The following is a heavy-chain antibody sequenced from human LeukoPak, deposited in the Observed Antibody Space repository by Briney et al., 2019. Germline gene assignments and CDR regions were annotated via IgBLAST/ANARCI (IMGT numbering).Heavy chain of an antibody. J-gene: IGHJ4*02. D-gene: IGHD3-22*01. CDR3: ARDEDPYDSSGYYWRY. CDR2: INPGTGNT. V-gene: IGHV1-3*01. Sequence: GASVKVSCKSSGYTFSYTMHWMRQAPGQTLEWMGWINPGTGNTKFSHHFQGRITLTWDTSASTGYMELNSLGSEDMAVYYCARDEDPYDSSGYYWRYWGQGTLVTVSS. CDR1: GYTFSYT.